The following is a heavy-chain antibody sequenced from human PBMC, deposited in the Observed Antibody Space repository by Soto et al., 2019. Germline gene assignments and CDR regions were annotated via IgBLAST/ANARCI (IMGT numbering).Heavy chain of an antibody. J-gene: IGHJ4*01. CDR1: GGTFSSVA. CDR3: ATRRGGVAGTIDN. Sequence: QVQLVQSGAEVRKPGSSVKVSCAASGGTFSSVAFSWVRQAPGQGLEWMGGVIPMYGTANYAQKFQGRVTLTADESTRRVYLELNRLRSEDTAIYYCATRRGGVAGTIDNWGHGTLVTVSS. V-gene: IGHV1-69*01. CDR2: VIPMYGTA. D-gene: IGHD6-19*01.